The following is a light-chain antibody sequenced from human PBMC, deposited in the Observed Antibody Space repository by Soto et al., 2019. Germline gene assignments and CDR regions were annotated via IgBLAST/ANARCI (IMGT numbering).Light chain of an antibody. J-gene: IGKJ1*01. Sequence: DIQMTQSPSSVSASVGDRVTITCRASQGISSRLAWYQQQPGTGPKLLVYAASTLQSGVPSRFSGSGSGTDFTLTISSLQPEDFATYYCQQANSFPWTFVRGTKVGIK. CDR3: QQANSFPWT. CDR1: QGISSR. CDR2: AAS. V-gene: IGKV1-12*01.